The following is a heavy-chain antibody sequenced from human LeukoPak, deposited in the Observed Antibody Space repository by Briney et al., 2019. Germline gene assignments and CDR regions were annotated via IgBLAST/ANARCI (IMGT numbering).Heavy chain of an antibody. J-gene: IGHJ5*02. CDR2: TYYRSTWYN. D-gene: IGHD2-2*01. Sequence: SQTLSRTCGISGDSVSINSVTWNWIRQSPSSGVEWLGRTYYRSTWYNDYAVSVRGGITVNPDTSKNQFSLHLSSVTPEDTAVYYSARRLTQYDCFDPWGQGILVTVSS. CDR1: GDSVSINSVT. V-gene: IGHV6-1*01. CDR3: ARRLTQYDCFDP.